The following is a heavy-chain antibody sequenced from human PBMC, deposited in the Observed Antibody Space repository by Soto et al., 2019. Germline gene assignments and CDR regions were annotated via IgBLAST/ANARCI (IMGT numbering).Heavy chain of an antibody. CDR1: GFTFRTYW. CDR3: AMGTMDV. D-gene: IGHD7-27*01. Sequence: EVQLVESGGGLVQPGGSLRLSCAASGFTFRTYWMQWARQAPGKGLEWVSRINNDGSSTDYEDSVKGRFTISRDNARDTLHLQMNSLRAEDTATYYCAMGTMDVWGKGTTVTVSS. V-gene: IGHV3-74*01. J-gene: IGHJ6*04. CDR2: INNDGSST.